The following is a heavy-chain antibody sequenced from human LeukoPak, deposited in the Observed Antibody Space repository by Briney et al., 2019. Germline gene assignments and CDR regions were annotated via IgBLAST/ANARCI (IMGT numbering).Heavy chain of an antibody. V-gene: IGHV3-48*02. CDR3: ASSSWYNWFDP. CDR1: GFTFSSYS. CDR2: ISSSSSTI. Sequence: PGGSLRLSCAASGFTFSSYSMNWVRQAPGKGLEWVSYISSSSSTIYYADSVKGRFTISRDNAKNSLYLQMSSLRDEDTAVYYCASSSWYNWFDPWGQGTLVTVSS. J-gene: IGHJ5*02. D-gene: IGHD6-13*01.